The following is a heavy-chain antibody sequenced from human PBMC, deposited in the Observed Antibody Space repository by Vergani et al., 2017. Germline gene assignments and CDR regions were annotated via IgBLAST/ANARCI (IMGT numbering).Heavy chain of an antibody. CDR1: GFAFRNYA. V-gene: IGHV3-23*01. CDR2: IRGSGGDGGT. Sequence: EVQLLESGGGLVQPGGSLRLSCAASGFAFRNYAMSWFRQAPGKALEWVSSIRGSGGDGGTYYAESVKGRFTISRDNTKRILHLQMNSLRVEDTAKYYCAKDSQTYELLHPGLYDFWGQGTLVTVSS. CDR3: AKDSQTYELLHPGLYDF. D-gene: IGHD3-10*01. J-gene: IGHJ4*02.